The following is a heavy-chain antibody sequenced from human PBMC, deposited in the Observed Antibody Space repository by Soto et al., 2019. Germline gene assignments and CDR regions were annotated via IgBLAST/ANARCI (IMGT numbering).Heavy chain of an antibody. J-gene: IGHJ4*02. Sequence: QVQLVQSGAEVKKPGSSVKVSCKASGGTFSSYAISWVQQAPGQGLEWMGGIIPIFGTANYAQKFQGRVTITADESTSTAYMELSSLRSEDTAVYYCARSYGGNLVDPFDYWGQGTLVTVSS. CDR1: GGTFSSYA. V-gene: IGHV1-69*12. D-gene: IGHD4-17*01. CDR3: ARSYGGNLVDPFDY. CDR2: IIPIFGTA.